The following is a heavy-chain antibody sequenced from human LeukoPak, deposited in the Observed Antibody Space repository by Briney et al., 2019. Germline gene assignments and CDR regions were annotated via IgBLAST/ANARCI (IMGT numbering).Heavy chain of an antibody. V-gene: IGHV4-34*01. CDR2: INHSGST. CDR1: GGSFSGYY. CDR3: ARGQDAFDI. Sequence: SETLSLTCAVYGGSFSGYYWSWIRQPPGKGLEWIEEINHSGSTNYNPSLKSRVTIPVDTSKNQFSLKLSSVTAADTAVYYCARGQDAFDIWGQGTMVTVSS. J-gene: IGHJ3*02.